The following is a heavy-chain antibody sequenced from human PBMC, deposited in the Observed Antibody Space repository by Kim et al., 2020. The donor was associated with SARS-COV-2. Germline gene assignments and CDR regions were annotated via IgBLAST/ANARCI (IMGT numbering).Heavy chain of an antibody. D-gene: IGHD3-16*01. CDR1: GGSISSGDYY. J-gene: IGHJ3*02. CDR3: ARGDRWGGTDAFDI. Sequence: SETLSLTCTVSGGSISSGDYYWSWIRQPPGKGLEWIGYIYYSGSTYYNPSLKSRVTISVDTSKNQFSLKLSSVTAADTAVYYCARGDRWGGTDAFDIWGQGTMVTVSS. CDR2: IYYSGST. V-gene: IGHV4-30-4*01.